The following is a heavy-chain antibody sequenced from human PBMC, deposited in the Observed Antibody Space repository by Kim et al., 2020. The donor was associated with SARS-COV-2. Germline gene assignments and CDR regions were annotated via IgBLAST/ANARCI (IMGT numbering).Heavy chain of an antibody. CDR3: ARSYPWRDIVVVVAAYFDY. V-gene: IGHV3-7*01. CDR1: GFTFSSYW. D-gene: IGHD2-15*01. J-gene: IGHJ4*02. CDR2: IKQDGSEK. Sequence: GGSLRLSCAASGFTFSSYWMSWVRQAPGKGLEWVANIKQDGSEKYYVDSVKGRFTISRDNAKNSLYLQMNSLRAEDTAVYYCARSYPWRDIVVVVAAYFDYWGQGTLVTVSS.